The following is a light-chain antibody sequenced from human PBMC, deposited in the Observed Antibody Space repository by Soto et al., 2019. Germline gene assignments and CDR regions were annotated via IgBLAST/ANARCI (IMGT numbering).Light chain of an antibody. V-gene: IGKV3-11*01. J-gene: IGKJ5*01. CDR2: DAS. CDR1: QSVSTY. CDR3: QQRSDWPPIT. Sequence: VLTQSPDPLSLSPGDRATLSCRASQSVSTYLAWYQQKHGQAPRLLIYDASNRATGIPARFSGSGSGTDFTLTISSLEPEDFAVYYCQQRSDWPPITFGQGTRLDI.